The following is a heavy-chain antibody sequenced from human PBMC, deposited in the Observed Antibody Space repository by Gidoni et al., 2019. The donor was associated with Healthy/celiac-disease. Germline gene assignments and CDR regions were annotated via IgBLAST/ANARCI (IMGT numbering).Heavy chain of an antibody. Sequence: QVQLQQSGPGRVKPSQTLSLTCAISGDSVSSNSAAGNWIRQSQSRGLEWLGRTSYRSKWYNDYAVSVKSRITINPDTSKNQFSLQLNSVTPEDTAVYYCARDLVSVGATRWEYFQHWGQGTLVTVSS. D-gene: IGHD1-26*01. V-gene: IGHV6-1*01. J-gene: IGHJ1*01. CDR1: GDSVSSNSAA. CDR2: TSYRSKWYN. CDR3: ARDLVSVGATRWEYFQH.